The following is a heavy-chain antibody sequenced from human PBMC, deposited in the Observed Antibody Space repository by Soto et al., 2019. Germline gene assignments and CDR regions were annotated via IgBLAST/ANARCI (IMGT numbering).Heavy chain of an antibody. V-gene: IGHV4-4*07. D-gene: IGHD4-17*01. CDR1: GGSISSYY. J-gene: IGHJ4*01. Sequence: SETLSLTCTVSGGSISSYYWSWIRQPAGKGLEWIGRIYTSGSTNYNPSLKSRVTMSVDTSKNQFSLKLSSVTAADTAVYYCARGGVGYGDYRNFFDYSGHGTLVTVS. CDR3: ARGGVGYGDYRNFFDY. CDR2: IYTSGST.